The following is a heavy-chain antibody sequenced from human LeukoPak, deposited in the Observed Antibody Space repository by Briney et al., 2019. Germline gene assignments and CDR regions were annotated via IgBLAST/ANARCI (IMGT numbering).Heavy chain of an antibody. CDR2: IHTSGTT. V-gene: IGHV4-4*07. J-gene: IGHJ4*02. Sequence: SETLSLTCTVSGGSISSYYWSWIRQPAGKGLEWIGRIHTSGTTNYNPSLRSRVTVSVDTSKNQFSLKLSSVTAADTAVYYCARDGSYGDHADYWGQGTLVTVSS. CDR3: ARDGSYGDHADY. CDR1: GGSISSYY. D-gene: IGHD4-17*01.